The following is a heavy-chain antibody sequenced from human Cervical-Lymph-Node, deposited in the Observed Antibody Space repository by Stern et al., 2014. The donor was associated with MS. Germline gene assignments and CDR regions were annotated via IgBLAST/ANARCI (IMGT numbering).Heavy chain of an antibody. CDR1: GYTFAFYW. Sequence: EVQLVESGAEVKKPGESVKISCKGSGYTFAFYWIAWVRQMPGKGLEWMGIIYPGDSKTTYSPSFEGQVTFSADESISTAYLHWNSLKASDTAIYYCARLVNFNYFDPWGQGTLATVSS. D-gene: IGHD3-22*01. J-gene: IGHJ5*02. V-gene: IGHV5-51*01. CDR2: IYPGDSKT. CDR3: ARLVNFNYFDP.